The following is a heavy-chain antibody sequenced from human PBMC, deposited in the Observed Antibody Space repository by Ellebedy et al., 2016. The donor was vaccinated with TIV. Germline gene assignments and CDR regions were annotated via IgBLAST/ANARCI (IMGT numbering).Heavy chain of an antibody. D-gene: IGHD4-17*01. CDR3: ATDGSYGDFRSPAHAFES. J-gene: IGHJ3*02. Sequence: GESLKISCVASGFSFRSYWMSWVRQAPGKGLEWVANIGQDGSDMYYVDSVRGRFTISRDNAKNSLFLLMNSLRAEDTAVYYCATDGSYGDFRSPAHAFESWGQGTMVSVSS. CDR2: IGQDGSDM. V-gene: IGHV3-7*01. CDR1: GFSFRSYW.